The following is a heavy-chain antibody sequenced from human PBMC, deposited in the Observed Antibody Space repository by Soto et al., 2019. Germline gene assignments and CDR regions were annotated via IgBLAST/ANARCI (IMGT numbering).Heavy chain of an antibody. J-gene: IGHJ3*02. V-gene: IGHV1-69*01. CDR1: GGTFSSYA. Sequence: QVQLVQSGAEVKKPGSSVKVSCKASGGTFSSYAISWVRQAPGQGLEWMGGIIPIFGTANYAQKFQGRVTITADESTSRANMELRSLRSEDTAVYYCARALSGYCSGGSCPTSAFDIWGQGTMVTVSS. D-gene: IGHD2-15*01. CDR2: IIPIFGTA. CDR3: ARALSGYCSGGSCPTSAFDI.